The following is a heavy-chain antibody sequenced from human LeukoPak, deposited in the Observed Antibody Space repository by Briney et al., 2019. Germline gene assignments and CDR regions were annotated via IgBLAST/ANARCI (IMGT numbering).Heavy chain of an antibody. Sequence: SETLSLTCTVSGGSISSYYWSWIRQPPGKGLEWSGYIYYSGSTNYNPSLKSRVTISVDTSKNQFSLKLSSVTAADTAVYYCASLVNNWNDDNWFDPWGQGTLVTVSS. CDR2: IYYSGST. V-gene: IGHV4-59*01. J-gene: IGHJ5*02. D-gene: IGHD1-1*01. CDR1: GGSISSYY. CDR3: ASLVNNWNDDNWFDP.